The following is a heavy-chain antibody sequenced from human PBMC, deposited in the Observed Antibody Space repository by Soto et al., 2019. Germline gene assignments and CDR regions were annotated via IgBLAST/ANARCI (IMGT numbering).Heavy chain of an antibody. CDR3: AREAGYCSRTSCYRRAFDT. CDR2: INTDGGSS. CDR1: GFSFSGHW. V-gene: IGHV3-74*03. J-gene: IGHJ3*02. D-gene: IGHD2-2*01. Sequence: EVQLVESGGDLVQPGGSLRLSCEASGFSFSGHWMHWVRQVPGKGLEWVSRINTDGGSSAYADSVKGRFTISRDNAKNTLYLQMNGLRDEDRAVYYCAREAGYCSRTSCYRRAFDTWGQGTTVTVSS.